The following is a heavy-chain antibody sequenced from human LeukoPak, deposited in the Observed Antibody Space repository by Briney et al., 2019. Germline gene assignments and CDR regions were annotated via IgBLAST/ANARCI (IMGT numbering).Heavy chain of an antibody. V-gene: IGHV3-30-3*01. Sequence: GGSLRLSCVASGLTFSAYAMHWVRQAPGKGLEWVAIISYDGNNEYYADSVKGRFSISRDNSKNTLYLQMNSLRPEDTAVYYCAMSWTINWADYWGQGTLVIVSS. J-gene: IGHJ4*02. CDR1: GLTFSAYA. CDR2: ISYDGNNE. CDR3: AMSWTINWADY. D-gene: IGHD1-1*01.